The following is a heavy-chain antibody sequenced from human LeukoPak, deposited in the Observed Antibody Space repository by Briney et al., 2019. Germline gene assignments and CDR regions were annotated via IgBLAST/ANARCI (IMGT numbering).Heavy chain of an antibody. CDR3: ARRVDYYDSSGYSTFEDY. V-gene: IGHV4-59*12. D-gene: IGHD3-22*01. J-gene: IGHJ4*02. CDR2: IYYSGST. CDR1: GGSISSYY. Sequence: PSETLSLTCTVSGGSISSYYWSWIRQPPGKGLEWIGYIYYSGSTNYNPSLKSRVTISVDTSKNQFSLKLSSVTAADTAVYYCARRVDYYDSSGYSTFEDYWGQGTLVTVSS.